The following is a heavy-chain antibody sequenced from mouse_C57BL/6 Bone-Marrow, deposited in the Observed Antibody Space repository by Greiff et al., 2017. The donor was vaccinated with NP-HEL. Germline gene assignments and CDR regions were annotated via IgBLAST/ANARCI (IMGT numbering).Heavy chain of an antibody. CDR3: TRPSNWERGYLDY. Sequence: QVQLQQSGAELVRPGASVTLSCKASGYTFTDYEMHWVKQTPVHGLEWIGAIDPETGGTAYNQKFQGKAILTAEKSSSTAYMELRSLTSEDSAVYYCTRPSNWERGYLDYWGQGTTLTVSS. D-gene: IGHD4-1*01. CDR2: IDPETGGT. V-gene: IGHV1-15*01. J-gene: IGHJ2*01. CDR1: GYTFTDYE.